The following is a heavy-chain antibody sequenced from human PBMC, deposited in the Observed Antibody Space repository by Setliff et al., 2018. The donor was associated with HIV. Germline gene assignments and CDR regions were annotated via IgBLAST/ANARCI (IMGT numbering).Heavy chain of an antibody. CDR2: IYYSGST. CDR1: GGSISSSSYY. Sequence: TSETLSLTCTVSGGSISSSSYYWGWIRQPPGKGLEWIGSIYYSGSTYYNPSLKSRVTISVDTSKNQFSLKLGSVTAADTAVYYCAREWSYGAFDTFDVWGQGTMVTVSS. CDR3: AREWSYGAFDTFDV. J-gene: IGHJ3*01. V-gene: IGHV4-39*02. D-gene: IGHD5-18*01.